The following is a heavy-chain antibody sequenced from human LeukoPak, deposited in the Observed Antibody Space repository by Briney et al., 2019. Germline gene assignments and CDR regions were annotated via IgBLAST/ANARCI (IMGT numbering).Heavy chain of an antibody. Sequence: NPSETLSLTCSVSGGSLSTYYWTWTRQPPGKGLGWIGLIHQSGSTEYNPSLKSRVTMSLDTSRNQFSLKMSTVTAADTAVYYCSREQYTSGGSGWFGMDVWGQGTTVTVSS. V-gene: IGHV4-59*12. J-gene: IGHJ6*02. CDR1: GGSLSTYY. CDR3: SREQYTSGGSGWFGMDV. CDR2: IHQSGST. D-gene: IGHD6-19*01.